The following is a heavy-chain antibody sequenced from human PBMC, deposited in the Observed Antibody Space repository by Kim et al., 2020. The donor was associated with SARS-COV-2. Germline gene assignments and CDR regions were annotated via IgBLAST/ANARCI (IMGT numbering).Heavy chain of an antibody. CDR3: ATMDRINPHRHYGSGSYADY. CDR1: GFTFSSYA. J-gene: IGHJ4*02. CDR2: ISYDGSNK. D-gene: IGHD3-10*01. Sequence: GGSLRLSCAASGFTFSSYAMHWVRQAPGKGLEWVAVISYDGSNKYYADSVKGRFTISRDNSKNTLYLQMNILRAEDTAVYYCATMDRINPHRHYGSGSYADYLGQGTLGTVSP. V-gene: IGHV3-30*04.